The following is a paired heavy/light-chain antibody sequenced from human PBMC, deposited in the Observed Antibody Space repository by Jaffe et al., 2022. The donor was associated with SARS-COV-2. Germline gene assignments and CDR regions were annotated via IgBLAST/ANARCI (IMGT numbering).Light chain of an antibody. CDR3: QQYYTVPWT. CDR1: QSVLYSSNNKNY. Sequence: DFVMTQSPDSLALSLGERATINCKSSQSVLYSSNNKNYLAWYQQKPGQPPKLLIYWASTRESGVPDRFSGSGSGTDFTLTISSLQAEDVAVYYCQQYYTVPWTFGQGTKVEIK. J-gene: IGKJ1*01. V-gene: IGKV4-1*01. CDR2: WAS.
Heavy chain of an antibody. CDR2: IYYSGNT. V-gene: IGHV4-59*01. CDR3: ARASAAGSAGYFDY. J-gene: IGHJ4*02. CDR1: GGSISGFY. Sequence: QVQLQESGPGLVKPSETLSLTCIVSGGSISGFYWSWIRQPPGKGLEWIGYIYYSGNTNYNPSVKSRVTISVDTSKNQFSLKLSSVTAADTAVYYCARASAAGSAGYFDYWGQGTLVTVSS. D-gene: IGHD3-10*01.